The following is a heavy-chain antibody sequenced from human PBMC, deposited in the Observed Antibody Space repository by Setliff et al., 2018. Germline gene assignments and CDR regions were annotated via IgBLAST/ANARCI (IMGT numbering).Heavy chain of an antibody. Sequence: LRLSCAASGFTFSNYYMTWIRQAPGKGLEWVGRIKSKTDGGTTDYAAPVKGRFTISRDDSKNTLYLQMNSLKTEDTAVYYCTTSPISSGWHSNFDYNMDVWGQGTTVTVSS. CDR1: GFTFSNYY. CDR3: TTSPISSGWHSNFDYNMDV. J-gene: IGHJ6*02. V-gene: IGHV3-15*01. D-gene: IGHD6-19*01. CDR2: IKSKTDGGTT.